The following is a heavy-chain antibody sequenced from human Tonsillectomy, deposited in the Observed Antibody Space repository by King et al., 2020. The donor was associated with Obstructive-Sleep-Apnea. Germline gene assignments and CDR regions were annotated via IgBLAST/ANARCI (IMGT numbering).Heavy chain of an antibody. CDR3: ARTGTTLFDY. CDR2: IHSLGRT. V-gene: IGHV4-59*08. Sequence: VQLQESGPGLVKPSETLSLTCNVSGDSLSHFYWSWIRQPPGKGLEWVAYIHSLGRTNYNPSLKSRVTISVDTSKNQVSLRLKSVTAADTAVYYCARTGTTLFDYWGQGTLVTVSS. CDR1: GDSLSHFY. D-gene: IGHD1-1*01. J-gene: IGHJ4*02.